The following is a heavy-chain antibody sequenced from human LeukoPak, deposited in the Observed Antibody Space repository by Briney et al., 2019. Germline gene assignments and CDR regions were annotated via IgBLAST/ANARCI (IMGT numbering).Heavy chain of an antibody. D-gene: IGHD6-19*01. J-gene: IGHJ4*02. CDR2: IYYSGST. Sequence: PSETLSLTCTVSGGSISSYYWSWIRQPPGKGLEWIGYIYYSGSTNYNPSLKSRVTISVDTSKNQFSLKLSSVTAADTAVYYCARLGSSRQWLVEGYYFDHWGQGTLVTVSS. CDR1: GGSISSYY. CDR3: ARLGSSRQWLVEGYYFDH. V-gene: IGHV4-59*08.